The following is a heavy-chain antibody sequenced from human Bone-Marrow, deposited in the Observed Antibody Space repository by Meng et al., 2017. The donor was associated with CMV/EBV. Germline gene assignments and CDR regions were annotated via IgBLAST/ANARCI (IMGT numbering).Heavy chain of an antibody. CDR3: AKGLLGIAAALGV. D-gene: IGHD6-13*01. Sequence: GEFLKISCAASGFTFSSYGMHWVRQAPGKGLEWVAFIRYDGSNKYYADSVKGRFTISRENSKNTLYLQMNSLRAEDAADYYCAKGLLGIAAALGVWGQGTTVTVSS. CDR2: IRYDGSNK. V-gene: IGHV3-30*02. CDR1: GFTFSSYG. J-gene: IGHJ6*02.